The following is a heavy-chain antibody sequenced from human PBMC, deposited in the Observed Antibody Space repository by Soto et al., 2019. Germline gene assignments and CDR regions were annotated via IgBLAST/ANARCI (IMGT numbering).Heavy chain of an antibody. J-gene: IGHJ5*02. CDR3: ARRERAAGTDWWFDP. Sequence: SETLSLTCTVSGGSLSSRNFHWGWIRQTQGKGLEWIGSIYYSGSTYYSPSLKSRVTISVDTSKNQFSLKLSSVTAADTAVYYCARRERAAGTDWWFDPWGQGTLVTVS. D-gene: IGHD6-13*01. CDR1: GGSLSSRNFH. V-gene: IGHV4-39*01. CDR2: IYYSGST.